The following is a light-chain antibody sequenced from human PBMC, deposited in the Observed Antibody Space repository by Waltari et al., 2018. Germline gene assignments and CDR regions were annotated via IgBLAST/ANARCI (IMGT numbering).Light chain of an antibody. Sequence: SCRASQGVGRALIWYQQKPGQAPRLLIYGASTRATGIPDRFSGSGFGTDFSLTISRLEPEDFAVYYCQRNDRLPVTFGQGTKVEIK. CDR2: GAS. CDR1: QGVGRA. V-gene: IGKV3-20*01. CDR3: QRNDRLPVT. J-gene: IGKJ1*01.